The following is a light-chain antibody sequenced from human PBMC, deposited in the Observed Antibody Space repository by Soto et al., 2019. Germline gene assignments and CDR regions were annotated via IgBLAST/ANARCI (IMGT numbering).Light chain of an antibody. Sequence: VIRQPRLSLHVTHGEPASISCRSNQSLLHNNGYNYLDWYMQKPGQSPQLLIYLGSNRASGVPDRFSGSGSGTDFTLKISRVEAADVGVYYCMQALQSLTFGQGTRLAI. CDR3: MQALQSLT. V-gene: IGKV2-28*01. J-gene: IGKJ5*01. CDR2: LGS. CDR1: QSLLHNNGYNY.